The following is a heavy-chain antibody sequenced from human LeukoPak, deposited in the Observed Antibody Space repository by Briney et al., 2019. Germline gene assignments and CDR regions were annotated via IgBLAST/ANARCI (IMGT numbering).Heavy chain of an antibody. V-gene: IGHV4-4*02. CDR2: IYRSGST. D-gene: IGHD5-12*01. CDR3: ARYRGASGYHFDY. J-gene: IGHJ4*02. Sequence: SSGTLSLTCAVSGGSISSSNWWSWVRQPPGKGLEWIGEIYRSGSTNYNPSLKSRVTISVDKSKNQFSLKLSPVTAADTAMYYCARYRGASGYHFDYWGQGTLVTVSS. CDR1: GGSISSSNW.